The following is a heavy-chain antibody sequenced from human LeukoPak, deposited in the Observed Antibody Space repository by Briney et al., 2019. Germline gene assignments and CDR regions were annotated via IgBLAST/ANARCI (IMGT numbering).Heavy chain of an antibody. V-gene: IGHV1-69*05. D-gene: IGHD3-10*01. CDR2: IIPIFGTA. J-gene: IGHJ6*03. CDR1: GGTFSSYA. CDR3: ARDRGEYYYGLGSAINDYYYYYMDV. Sequence: GASVKVSCKASGGTFSSYAIGWVRQAPGQGLEWMGGIIPIFGTANYAQKFQGRVTITTDESTSTAYMELSSLRSEDTAVYYCARDRGEYYYGLGSAINDYYYYYMDVWGKGTTVTVSS.